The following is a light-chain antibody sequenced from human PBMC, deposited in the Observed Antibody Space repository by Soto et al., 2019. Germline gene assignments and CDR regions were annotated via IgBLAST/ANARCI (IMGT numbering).Light chain of an antibody. Sequence: EIVLTQSPVTLSLSPGERATLSCRASQTVSSYVAWYQQRHGQAPRLVIYDSSNRAPGVPARFSGSGSGTQITLTTSSLEPEDSAVYYCQQRYNRPPYTFGQGTKLEIK. V-gene: IGKV3-11*01. J-gene: IGKJ2*01. CDR3: QQRYNRPPYT. CDR2: DSS. CDR1: QTVSSY.